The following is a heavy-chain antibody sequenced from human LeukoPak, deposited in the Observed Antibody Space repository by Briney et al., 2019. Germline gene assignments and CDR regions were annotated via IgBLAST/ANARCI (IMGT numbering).Heavy chain of an antibody. CDR2: IYYSGST. CDR3: ARGLFAAAPQGLIAYYYMDV. CDR1: GGSISSYY. V-gene: IGHV4-39*07. Sequence: PSETLSLTCTVSGGSISSYYWGWIRQPPGKGLEWIGSIYYSGSTYYNPSLKSRVTISVDTSKNQFSLKLSSVTAADTAVYYCARGLFAAAPQGLIAYYYMDVWGKGTTVTVSS. D-gene: IGHD6-13*01. J-gene: IGHJ6*03.